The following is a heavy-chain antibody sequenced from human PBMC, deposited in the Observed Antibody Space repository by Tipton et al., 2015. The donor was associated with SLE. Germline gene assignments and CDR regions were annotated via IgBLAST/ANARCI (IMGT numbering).Heavy chain of an antibody. V-gene: IGHV1-18*01. D-gene: IGHD6-19*01. J-gene: IGHJ4*02. CDR2: INAYNGNT. CDR3: AIAVAGTLFFDY. Sequence: QSGAEVKKPGASVKVSCTASGYTFTSYGISWVRQAPGQGLEWMGWINAYNGNTKYAQKLQGRVTMTTDTSTSTAYMELRSLRSDDTAAYYCAIAVAGTLFFDYWGQGTLVTVSS. CDR1: GYTFTSYG.